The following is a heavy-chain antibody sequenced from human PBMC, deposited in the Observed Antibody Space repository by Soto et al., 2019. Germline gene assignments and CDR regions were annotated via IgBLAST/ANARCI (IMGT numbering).Heavy chain of an antibody. Sequence: ASVKVSCKASGYTFTSYAMHWVRQAPGQRLEWMGWINAGNGNTKYSQKFQGRVTMTRDTSASTAYMELSSLRSEDTAVYYCARQESSDYGDYSSWFDPWGQGTLVSVSS. CDR3: ARQESSDYGDYSSWFDP. J-gene: IGHJ5*02. V-gene: IGHV1-3*01. D-gene: IGHD4-17*01. CDR1: GYTFTSYA. CDR2: INAGNGNT.